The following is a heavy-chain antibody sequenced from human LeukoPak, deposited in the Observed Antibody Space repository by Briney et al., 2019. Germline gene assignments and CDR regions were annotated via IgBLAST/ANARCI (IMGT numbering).Heavy chain of an antibody. Sequence: ASVKVSCKASGYTFTGYYMHWVRQAPGQGLEWMGRINPNSGGTNYAQKFQGRVTMTRDTSISTAYMELSRLRSDDTAVYYCARVADKIYDSSGHYWPYWGQGTLVTVSS. CDR1: GYTFTGYY. D-gene: IGHD3-22*01. CDR3: ARVADKIYDSSGHYWPY. V-gene: IGHV1-2*06. J-gene: IGHJ4*02. CDR2: INPNSGGT.